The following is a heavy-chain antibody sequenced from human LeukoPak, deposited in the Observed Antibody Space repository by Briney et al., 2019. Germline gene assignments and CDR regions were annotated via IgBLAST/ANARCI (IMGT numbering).Heavy chain of an antibody. J-gene: IGHJ6*02. V-gene: IGHV1-2*02. CDR1: GYTFTGYY. CDR3: ARVGVRRITGTWPVRYYYYGMDV. CDR2: INPNSGGT. Sequence: ASVKVSCKASGYTFTGYYMHWVRQAPGQGLEWMGWINPNSGGTNYAQKFQGRVTMTRDTSISTAYMELSRLRSDDTAVYYCARVGVRRITGTWPVRYYYYGMDVWGQGTTVTVSS. D-gene: IGHD1-20*01.